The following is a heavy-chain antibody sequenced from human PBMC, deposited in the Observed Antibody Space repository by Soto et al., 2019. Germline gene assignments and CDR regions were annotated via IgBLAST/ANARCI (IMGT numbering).Heavy chain of an antibody. CDR3: AKTLGYCSGGSCYSDAFDI. J-gene: IGHJ3*02. CDR1: GFTFSSYA. Sequence: EVQLLESGGGLVQPGGSLRLSCAASGFTFSSYAMSWVRQAPGKGLEWVSAISGSGGSTYYADSVKGRFTISRDNSKNTLYLQMNSLRAEDAAVYYCAKTLGYCSGGSCYSDAFDIWGQGTMVTVSS. D-gene: IGHD2-15*01. CDR2: ISGSGGST. V-gene: IGHV3-23*01.